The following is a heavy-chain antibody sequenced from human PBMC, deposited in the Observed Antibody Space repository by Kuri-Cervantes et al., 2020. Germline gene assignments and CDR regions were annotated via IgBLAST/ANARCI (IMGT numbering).Heavy chain of an antibody. CDR1: GFTFGSYW. CDR2: IKQDGSEK. J-gene: IGHJ4*02. D-gene: IGHD6-19*01. Sequence: LSLTCAASGFTFGSYWMSWVRQAPGKGLEWVANIKQDGSEKYYVDSVKGRFTISRDNAKNSLYLQMNSLRAEDTAVYYCARDPRAYSSGWYYFDYWGQGTLVTVSS. CDR3: ARDPRAYSSGWYYFDY. V-gene: IGHV3-7*01.